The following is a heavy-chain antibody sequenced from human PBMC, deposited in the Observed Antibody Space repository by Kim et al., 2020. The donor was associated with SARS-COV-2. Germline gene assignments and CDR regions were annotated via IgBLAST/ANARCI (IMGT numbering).Heavy chain of an antibody. J-gene: IGHJ6*02. CDR1: GFTFSSYE. Sequence: GGSLRLSCAASGFTFSSYEMNWVRQAPGKGLEWVSYISSSGSTIYYADSVKGRFTISRDNAKNSLYLQMNSLRAEDTAVYYCARADYYDFWSGYSDYYYGMDVWGQGTTVTVSS. D-gene: IGHD3-3*01. V-gene: IGHV3-48*03. CDR2: ISSSGSTI. CDR3: ARADYYDFWSGYSDYYYGMDV.